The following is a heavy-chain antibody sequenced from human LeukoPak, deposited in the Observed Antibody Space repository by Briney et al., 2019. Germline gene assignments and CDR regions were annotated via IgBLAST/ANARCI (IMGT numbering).Heavy chain of an antibody. CDR2: IDHSGST. Sequence: SETLSLTCTVSGYSISSGYYWGWIRQPPGKGLEWTGSIDHSGSTYYNPSLKSRITISVDTSKNQFSLKLSSVTAADTAVYYCARTTMVRGTYYMDVWGKGTTVTISS. CDR1: GYSISSGYY. D-gene: IGHD3-10*01. CDR3: ARTTMVRGTYYMDV. V-gene: IGHV4-38-2*02. J-gene: IGHJ6*03.